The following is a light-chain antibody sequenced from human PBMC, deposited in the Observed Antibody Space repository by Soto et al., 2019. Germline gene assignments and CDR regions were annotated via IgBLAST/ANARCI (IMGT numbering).Light chain of an antibody. CDR1: QSISSW. Sequence: DIQMTQSPSTLSASVGDRVTITCRASQSISSWLAWYQQKPGKAPKLLIYDASSLESGVPSRFSGSGSGTEFTLTLRSMQPEAAATSYCQPYNSYSVFGQGTKVEIK. CDR2: DAS. CDR3: QPYNSYSV. J-gene: IGKJ1*01. V-gene: IGKV1-5*01.